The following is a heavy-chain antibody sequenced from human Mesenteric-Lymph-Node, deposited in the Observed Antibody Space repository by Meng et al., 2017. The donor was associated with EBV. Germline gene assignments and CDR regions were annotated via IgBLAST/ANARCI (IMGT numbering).Heavy chain of an antibody. CDR2: INPGGST. CDR1: GGSFIGYS. J-gene: IGHJ4*02. CDR3: VRCGAVTLVQGGPDH. Sequence: QQGGACLLLCSGTLSLTCGVYGGSFIGYSWNWIRQPPGKGLEWIGEINPGGSTTYNPSLKSRVTMSVDTSKNHFSLKLTSVTAADTAVYYCVRCGAVTLVQGGPDHWGQGTLVTVSS. V-gene: IGHV4-34*01. D-gene: IGHD3-10*01.